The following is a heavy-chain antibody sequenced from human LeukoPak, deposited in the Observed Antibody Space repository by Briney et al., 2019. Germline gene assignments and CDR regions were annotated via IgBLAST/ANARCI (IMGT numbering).Heavy chain of an antibody. CDR2: ISSSSSTI. J-gene: IGHJ4*02. CDR1: GFTFSSYS. Sequence: GGSLRLSCAASGFTFSSYSMNWVRQAPGKGLEWVSYISSSSSTIYYADSVKGRFTISRDNAKNSLYLQMNSLRAGDTAVYYCARVPLGYCSGGSCSAPDYWGQGTLVTVSS. V-gene: IGHV3-48*01. D-gene: IGHD2-15*01. CDR3: ARVPLGYCSGGSCSAPDY.